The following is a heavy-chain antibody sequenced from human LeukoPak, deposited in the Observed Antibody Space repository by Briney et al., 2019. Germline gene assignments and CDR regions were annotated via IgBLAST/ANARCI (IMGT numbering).Heavy chain of an antibody. J-gene: IGHJ5*02. D-gene: IGHD3-10*01. V-gene: IGHV4-59*01. Sequence: KSSETLSLTCTVSGGSISSYYWSWIRQHPGKGLEWIGYIYYSGSTNYNPSLKSRVTISVDTSKNQFSLKLSSVTAADTAVYYCARALRYYGSGSYYNVNWFDPWGQGTLVTVSS. CDR2: IYYSGST. CDR1: GGSISSYY. CDR3: ARALRYYGSGSYYNVNWFDP.